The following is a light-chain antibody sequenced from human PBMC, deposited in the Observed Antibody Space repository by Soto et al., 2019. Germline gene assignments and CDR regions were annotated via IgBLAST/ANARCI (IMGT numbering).Light chain of an antibody. CDR1: TGAVTSGHY. J-gene: IGLJ2*01. CDR3: FLSYNSARV. CDR2: DIN. Sequence: QTVVTQEPSLTVSPGGTVTLTCGSSTGAVTSGHYPYWFQQKPGQAPRTLIYDINNKHSWTPARFSGSLLGGKAALTLSGAQSEDEADYYCFLSYNSARVFGGGTKLTVL. V-gene: IGLV7-46*01.